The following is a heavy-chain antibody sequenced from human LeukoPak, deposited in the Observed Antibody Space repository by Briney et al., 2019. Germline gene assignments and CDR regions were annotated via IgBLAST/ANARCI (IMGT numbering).Heavy chain of an antibody. CDR3: ARTILWFGEFVPVRYFDY. Sequence: GGSLRLSCAASGFTFSSYAMHWVRQAPGKGLEWVAVIRHDGSNKYYADSVKGRFTISRDNSKNSLYLQMNSLRAEDTAVYYCARTILWFGEFVPVRYFDYWGQGTLVTVSS. CDR1: GFTFSSYA. D-gene: IGHD3-10*01. J-gene: IGHJ4*02. CDR2: IRHDGSNK. V-gene: IGHV3-33*01.